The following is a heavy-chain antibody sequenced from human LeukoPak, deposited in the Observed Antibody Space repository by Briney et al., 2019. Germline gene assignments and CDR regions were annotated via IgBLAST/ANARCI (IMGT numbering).Heavy chain of an antibody. D-gene: IGHD5/OR15-5a*01. CDR3: AAPSRAVSFYYYGMDV. V-gene: IGHV1-18*01. CDR1: GYTFTSYG. J-gene: IGHJ6*02. CDR2: ISAYNGNT. Sequence: GASVKVSCKASGYTFTSYGISWVRQAPGQGLEWMGWISAYNGNTNYAQKFQGRVTITADESTSTAYMELSSLRSEDTAVYYCAAPSRAVSFYYYGMDVWGQGTTVIVSS.